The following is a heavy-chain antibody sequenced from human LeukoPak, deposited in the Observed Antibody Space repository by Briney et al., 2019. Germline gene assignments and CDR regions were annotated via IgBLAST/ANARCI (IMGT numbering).Heavy chain of an antibody. D-gene: IGHD3-10*01. CDR1: GGSFSDYY. J-gene: IGHJ5*02. CDR3: ASLQGDTMVRGVIDWFDP. V-gene: IGHV4-34*01. CDR2: INHSGST. Sequence: SETLSLTCAIYGGSFSDYYWSRIRQPPGKGLEGIGEINHSGSTNCDPSLKSRVTISVDTSKNQFSLRLSSVTAADTAVYYCASLQGDTMVRGVIDWFDPWGQGTLVTVSS.